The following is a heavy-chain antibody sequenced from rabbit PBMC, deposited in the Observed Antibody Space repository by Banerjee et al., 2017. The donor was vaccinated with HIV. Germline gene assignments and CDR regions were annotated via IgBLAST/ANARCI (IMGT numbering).Heavy chain of an antibody. D-gene: IGHD4-2*01. V-gene: IGHV1S40*01. CDR3: ARRYGGSGGDYYGMDL. CDR2: IYAGSSGST. Sequence: QSLEESGGDLVKPGASLTLTCTASGFSLSSYAMCWVRQAPGKGPEWIACIYAGSSGSTYYASWAKGRFTISKTSSTTVTLEMTSLTAADTATYFCARRYGGSGGDYYGMDLWGQGTLVTVS. J-gene: IGHJ6*01. CDR1: GFSLSSYA.